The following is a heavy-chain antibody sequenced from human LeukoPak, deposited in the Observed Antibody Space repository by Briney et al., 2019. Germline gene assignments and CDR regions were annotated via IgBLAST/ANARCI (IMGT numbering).Heavy chain of an antibody. CDR2: IYYSGST. V-gene: IGHV4-59*01. CDR1: GFTFSSYA. D-gene: IGHD3-10*01. CDR3: ASPRRGHDAFDI. Sequence: GSLRLSCAASGFTFSSYAMSWVRQAPGKGLEWIGYIYYSGSTNYNPSLKSRVTISVDTSKNQFSLKLSSVTAADTAVYYCASPRRGHDAFDIWGQGTMVTVSS. J-gene: IGHJ3*02.